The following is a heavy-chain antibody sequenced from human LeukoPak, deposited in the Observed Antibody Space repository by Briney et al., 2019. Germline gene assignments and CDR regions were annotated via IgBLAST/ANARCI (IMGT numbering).Heavy chain of an antibody. CDR2: ISSSSSYI. D-gene: IGHD6-13*01. V-gene: IGHV3-21*01. CDR3: ARDEQQLVSEMMTSYYYGMDV. J-gene: IGHJ6*02. CDR1: GFTLSNYW. Sequence: GGSLRLSCAGYGFTLSNYWMNWVRQAPGKGLEWVSSISSSSSYIYYADSVKGRFTISRDNAKNSLYLQMNSLRAEDTAVYYCARDEQQLVSEMMTSYYYGMDVWCQGTTVTVSS.